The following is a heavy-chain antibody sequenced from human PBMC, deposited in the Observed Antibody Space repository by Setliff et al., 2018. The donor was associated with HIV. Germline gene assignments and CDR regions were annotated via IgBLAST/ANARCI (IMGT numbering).Heavy chain of an antibody. V-gene: IGHV4-38-2*01. CDR1: GSSISSSYR. J-gene: IGHJ4*02. D-gene: IGHD6-19*01. CDR2: IYYTGNT. Sequence: PSETMSLTCAVSGSSISSSYRWGWIRQSPGNGLEWIGNIYYTGNTYYNPSLKSRVTISVDTSKNQFYLKLSSVTAADTAVYYFARLPDISSGWYGSFDFWGQGTLVTVSS. CDR3: ARLPDISSGWYGSFDF.